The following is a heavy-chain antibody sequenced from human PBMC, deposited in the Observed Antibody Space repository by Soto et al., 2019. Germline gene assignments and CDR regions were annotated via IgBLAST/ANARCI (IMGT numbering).Heavy chain of an antibody. J-gene: IGHJ4*02. D-gene: IGHD1-1*01. CDR2: IFYTGST. V-gene: IGHV4-61*07. Sequence: SWGRQTPGQGLEWIGYIFYTGSTNYNPSLKSRVTISVDTSKNQFSLKLSSVTAADTAVYYCARHYPIGNNWNYSAYWGQGTLVTVSS. CDR3: ARHYPIGNNWNYSAY.